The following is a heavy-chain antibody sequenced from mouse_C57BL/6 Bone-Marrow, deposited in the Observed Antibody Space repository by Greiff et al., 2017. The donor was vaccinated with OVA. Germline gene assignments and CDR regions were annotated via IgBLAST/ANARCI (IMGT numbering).Heavy chain of an antibody. CDR2: FHPYNDDT. Sequence: VKLQQSGAELVKPGASVKMSCKASGYTFTAYPIEWMKQNHGTSLEWIGNFHPYNDDTKYNEKFKGKATLTVEKSSSTVYLERSRLTSDDAAVYYCARRRYGYDYDGFAYWGQGTLVTVSA. CDR3: ARRRYGYDYDGFAY. D-gene: IGHD2-4*01. V-gene: IGHV1-47*01. J-gene: IGHJ3*01. CDR1: GYTFTAYP.